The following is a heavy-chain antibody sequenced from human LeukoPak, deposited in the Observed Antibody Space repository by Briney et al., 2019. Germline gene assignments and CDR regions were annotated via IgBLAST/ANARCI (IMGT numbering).Heavy chain of an antibody. Sequence: SAVQVPCKACVCTFSRYAISWVRQPPAQGLEWMGWSIPIFCIPKYAQKFQGRVTITADKSTDTAYMELSSLRSEDTAVYYCARTPKDYYDSSCYYGWFDPWGQGTLVTVSS. CDR3: ARTPKDYYDSSCYYGWFDP. CDR2: SIPIFCIP. V-gene: IGHV1-69*17. CDR1: VCTFSRYA. J-gene: IGHJ5*02. D-gene: IGHD3-22*01.